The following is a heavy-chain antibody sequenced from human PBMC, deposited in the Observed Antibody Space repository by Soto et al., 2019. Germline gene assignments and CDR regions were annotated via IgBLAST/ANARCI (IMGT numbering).Heavy chain of an antibody. V-gene: IGHV1-69*14. CDR3: AIRTSFFGVVAMGGLDV. J-gene: IGHJ6*01. CDR1: GGTFSSYS. Sequence: QVQLVQSGAELKKPGSSVRVSCQASGGTFSSYSVNWVRQAPGQGLEWMGGIIPIFPTADHAQRFQGRVTITADKSTNSAYMELSSLRSDATAVYYCAIRTSFFGVVAMGGLDVWGQGTTVTVSS. D-gene: IGHD3-3*01. CDR2: IIPIFPTA.